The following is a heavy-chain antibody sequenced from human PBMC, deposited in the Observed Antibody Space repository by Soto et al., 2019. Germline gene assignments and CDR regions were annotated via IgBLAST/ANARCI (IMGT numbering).Heavy chain of an antibody. J-gene: IGHJ5*02. CDR3: ARGNELRFLEWFQNWFDP. V-gene: IGHV1-2*04. D-gene: IGHD3-3*01. CDR2: INPNSGGT. CDR1: GYTFTRYY. Sequence: GAPVKVSRKASGYTFTRYYMPWVRQAPGQRLEWMGWINPNSGGTNYAQKFQGWVTMTRDTSISTAYMELSRLRSDDTAVYYCARGNELRFLEWFQNWFDPWGQGTLVTVSS.